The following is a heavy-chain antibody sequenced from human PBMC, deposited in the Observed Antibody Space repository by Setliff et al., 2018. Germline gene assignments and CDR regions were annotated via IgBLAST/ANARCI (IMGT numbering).Heavy chain of an antibody. J-gene: IGHJ4*02. CDR1: GFTFSDYY. V-gene: IGHV3-11*05. CDR2: ISSTSSFT. D-gene: IGHD6-13*01. Sequence: GGSLRLSCVASGFTFSDYYMTWIRQAPGKGLEWVPYISSTSSFTNYADSVKGRFTISRDNAKNSLYLQMNSLRAEDTAVYYCVKDVVGYSSTWPKRDYFDYWGQGTLVTVS. CDR3: VKDVVGYSSTWPKRDYFDY.